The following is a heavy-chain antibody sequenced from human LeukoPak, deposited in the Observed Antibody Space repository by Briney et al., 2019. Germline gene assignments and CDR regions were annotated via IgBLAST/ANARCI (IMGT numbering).Heavy chain of an antibody. CDR1: GYTFTDYY. V-gene: IGHV1-2*02. CDR2: INPNSGGA. D-gene: IGHD3-10*01. CDR3: ARATVRGVEIDY. J-gene: IGHJ4*02. Sequence: ASVKVSCKASGYTFTDYYIHWLRLAPGQGLEWMGWINPNSGGAIYAQNFQGRVTMTRDTSISTAYMELRYDDTAVYYCARATVRGVEIDYWGQGTLVTVSS.